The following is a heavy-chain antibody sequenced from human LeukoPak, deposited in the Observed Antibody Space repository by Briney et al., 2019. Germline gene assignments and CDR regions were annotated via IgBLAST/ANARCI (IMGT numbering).Heavy chain of an antibody. J-gene: IGHJ4*02. V-gene: IGHV3-30-3*01. D-gene: IGHD3-22*01. CDR1: GFTFSSYA. CDR3: ARRGWGYYDSSGYYLNYYFDY. Sequence: GGSLRLSCAASGFTFSSYAMHWVRQAPGKGLEWVAVISYGGSNKYYADSVKGRFTISRDNSKNTLYLQMNSLRAEDTAVYYCARRGWGYYDSSGYYLNYYFDYWGQGTLVTVSS. CDR2: ISYGGSNK.